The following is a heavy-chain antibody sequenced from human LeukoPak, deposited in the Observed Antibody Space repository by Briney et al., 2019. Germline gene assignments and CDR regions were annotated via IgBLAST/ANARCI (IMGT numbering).Heavy chain of an antibody. Sequence: GGSLRLSCGASGLTFSTSAMSWVRQAPGKGLEWISGISGSGVTTHYADSVKGRFTISRDNSENTVYLQMDSLRVEDTALYYCAKMGSTPYYDHFDYFDYWGQGTQVTVSS. D-gene: IGHD3-16*01. CDR1: GLTFSTSA. CDR3: AKMGSTPYYDHFDYFDY. CDR2: ISGSGVTT. J-gene: IGHJ4*02. V-gene: IGHV3-23*01.